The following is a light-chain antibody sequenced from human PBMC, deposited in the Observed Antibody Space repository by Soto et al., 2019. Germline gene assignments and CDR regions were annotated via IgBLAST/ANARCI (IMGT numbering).Light chain of an antibody. CDR3: SSYAGSSNLGV. Sequence: QSALTQPPSASGSPGQSVTISCTGTSSDVGGYNYVSWYQQHPGRAPKLMIYEVSKRPSGVPERFSGSKSGNTASLTVSGLQPEDEADYYCSSYAGSSNLGVFGGGTKVTVL. CDR1: SSDVGGYNY. V-gene: IGLV2-8*01. J-gene: IGLJ2*01. CDR2: EVS.